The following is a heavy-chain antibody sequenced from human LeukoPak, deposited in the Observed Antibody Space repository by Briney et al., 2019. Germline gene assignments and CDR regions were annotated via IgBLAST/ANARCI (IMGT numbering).Heavy chain of an antibody. CDR2: ISAYNGNT. J-gene: IGHJ4*02. Sequence: ASVKVSCKASGYTFTSYGISWVRQAPGQGLEWMGWISAYNGNTNYAQKLQGRVTMTTDTSTSTAYMELRSLRSDDTAVYYCARGWYSSGWYVNPPDYWGQGTLVTVSS. CDR3: ARGWYSSGWYVNPPDY. D-gene: IGHD6-19*01. CDR1: GYTFTSYG. V-gene: IGHV1-18*01.